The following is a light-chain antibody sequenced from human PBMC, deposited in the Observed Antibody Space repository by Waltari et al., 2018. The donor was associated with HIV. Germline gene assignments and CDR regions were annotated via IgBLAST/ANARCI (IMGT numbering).Light chain of an antibody. V-gene: IGLV1-44*01. CDR2: SNA. CDR3: AAWDDSLNGWV. CDR1: SSNIRSNT. Sequence: QSVLTQPPPASGPPGQRVTISCSGSSSNIRSNTVSWYQQLPGTAPKLLIHSNAQRPSGVPDRFSGSKSGTSASLAISGLQSEDEADYYCAAWDDSLNGWVFGGGTKLTVL. J-gene: IGLJ3*02.